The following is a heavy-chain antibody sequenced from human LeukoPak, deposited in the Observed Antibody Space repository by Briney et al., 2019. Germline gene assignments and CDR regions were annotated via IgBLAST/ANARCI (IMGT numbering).Heavy chain of an antibody. V-gene: IGHV3-7*01. CDR1: GFTFSNYW. CDR2: IQDSGSQK. D-gene: IGHD2-8*01. CDR3: GRDIPRESNHLDY. Sequence: GGSLRLSCAASGFTFSNYWMTWVRQAPGKGLEWVASIQDSGSQKNYGDSVKGRFTISRDNAENSLYLRMNILRVEDTAVYYCGRDIPRESNHLDYWGQGTLVTVSA. J-gene: IGHJ4*02.